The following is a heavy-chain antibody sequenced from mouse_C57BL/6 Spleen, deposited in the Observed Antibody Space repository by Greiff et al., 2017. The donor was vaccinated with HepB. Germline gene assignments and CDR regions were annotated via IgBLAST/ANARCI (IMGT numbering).Heavy chain of an antibody. D-gene: IGHD1-1*01. CDR1: GYTFTNYW. CDR2: IYPGGGYT. Sequence: QVQLQQSGAELVRPGTSVKMSCKASGYTFTNYWIGWAKQRPGHGLEWIGDIYPGGGYTNYNEKFKGKATLTADKSSSTAYMQLSSLTSEDSAVYYCARTMGGSSSFAYWGQGTMVTVSA. J-gene: IGHJ3*01. V-gene: IGHV1-63*01. CDR3: ARTMGGSSSFAY.